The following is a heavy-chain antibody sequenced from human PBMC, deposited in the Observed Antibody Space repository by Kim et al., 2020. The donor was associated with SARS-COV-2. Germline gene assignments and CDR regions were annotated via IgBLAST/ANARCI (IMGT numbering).Heavy chain of an antibody. V-gene: IGHV3-48*02. CDR1: GFTFSSYS. CDR2: ISSSSSTI. Sequence: GGSLRLSCADSGFTFSSYSMYWVRQAPGKGLEWVSYISSSSSTIYYADSVKGRFTISRDNAKNSLYLQMNSLRDEDTAVYYCASFTCGGDCYYYYFDYWGQGTLVTVSS. D-gene: IGHD2-21*01. CDR3: ASFTCGGDCYYYYFDY. J-gene: IGHJ4*02.